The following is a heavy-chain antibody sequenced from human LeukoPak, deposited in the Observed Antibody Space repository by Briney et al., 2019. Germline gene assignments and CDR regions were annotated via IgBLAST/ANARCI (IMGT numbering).Heavy chain of an antibody. V-gene: IGHV1-18*01. J-gene: IGHJ3*02. Sequence: ASVKVSCKASGYTFTSYGTSWVRQAPGQGLEWMGWISAYNGNTNYAQELQGRVTMTTDTSTSTAYMELKSLGSDDTAVYYCARDSRITIFGVVIDDAFDIWGQGTMVTVSS. CDR3: ARDSRITIFGVVIDDAFDI. CDR1: GYTFTSYG. D-gene: IGHD3-3*01. CDR2: ISAYNGNT.